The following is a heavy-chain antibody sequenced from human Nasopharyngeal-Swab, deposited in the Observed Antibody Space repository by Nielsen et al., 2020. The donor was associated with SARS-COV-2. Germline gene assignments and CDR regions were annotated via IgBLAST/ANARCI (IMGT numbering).Heavy chain of an antibody. D-gene: IGHD2-21*01. CDR3: ARVGVVIAHYYYYGMDV. V-gene: IGHV3-7*01. J-gene: IGHJ6*02. CDR2: IKQDGSEK. Sequence: GESLKISCAASGFTFSSYWMSWVCQAPGKGLEWVANIKQDGSEKYYVDSVKGRFTISRDNAKNSLYLQMNSLRAEDTAVYYCARVGVVIAHYYYYGMDVWGQGTTVTVSS. CDR1: GFTFSSYW.